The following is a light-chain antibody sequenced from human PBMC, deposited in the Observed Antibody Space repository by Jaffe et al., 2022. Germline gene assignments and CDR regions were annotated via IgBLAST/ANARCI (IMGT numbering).Light chain of an antibody. V-gene: IGLV4-69*01. CDR3: QTWTTGIQI. CDR2: VNGDGSH. CDR1: SGHSNFA. Sequence: QVVLTQSPSASASLGASVKFTCTLSSGHSNFAIAWHQQQPEKGPRYLMKVNGDGSHVRGDGIPDRFSGSSSGAERYLTISSLQSEDEADYYCQTWTTGIQIFGGGTKLTVL. J-gene: IGLJ2*01.